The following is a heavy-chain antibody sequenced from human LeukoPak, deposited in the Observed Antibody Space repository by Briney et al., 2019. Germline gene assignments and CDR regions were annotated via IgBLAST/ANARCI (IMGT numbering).Heavy chain of an antibody. V-gene: IGHV1-46*01. CDR3: ARYGFSSVWQGGWHAFDI. CDR1: GYTFTSYY. CDR2: IHPTVGDT. J-gene: IGHJ3*02. Sequence: ASVKVSCKASGYTFTSYYLHWVRQAPGQGLEWMGIIHPTVGDTTYAQKFQGRVTMTRDMSTGTVYMDLSSLRSEDTAVYYCARYGFSSVWQGGWHAFDIWGQGTTVTV. D-gene: IGHD6-25*01.